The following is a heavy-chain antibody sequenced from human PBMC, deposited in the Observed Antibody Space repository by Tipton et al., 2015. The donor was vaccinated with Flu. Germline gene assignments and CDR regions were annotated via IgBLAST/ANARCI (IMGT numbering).Heavy chain of an antibody. CDR2: ISSSSSYI. V-gene: IGHV3-21*01. D-gene: IGHD4-17*01. J-gene: IGHJ4*02. Sequence: SLRLSCAVSGFTFSSHWMSWIRQAPGKGLEWVSSISSSSSYIYYADSVKGRFTISRDNAKNSLYLQMNSLRAEDTAVYYCARGRRYGDYIFDYWGQGTLVTVSS. CDR1: GFTFSSHW. CDR3: ARGRRYGDYIFDY.